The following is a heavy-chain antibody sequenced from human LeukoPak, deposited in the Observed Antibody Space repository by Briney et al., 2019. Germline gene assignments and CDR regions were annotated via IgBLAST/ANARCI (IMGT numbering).Heavy chain of an antibody. CDR1: GGSISSYY. CDR3: ARANWNDVDYYYYYMDV. V-gene: IGHV4-59*01. Sequence: PSETLSLTCTVSGGSISSYYWSWIRQPPGKGLEWIGYIYYSGSTNYNPSLKSRVTISVDTSKNQFSLKLSSVTAADTAVYYCARANWNDVDYYYYYMDVWGKGTTVTVSS. D-gene: IGHD1-1*01. CDR2: IYYSGST. J-gene: IGHJ6*03.